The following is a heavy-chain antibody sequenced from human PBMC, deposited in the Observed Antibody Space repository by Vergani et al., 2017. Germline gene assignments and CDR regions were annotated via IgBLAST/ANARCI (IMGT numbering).Heavy chain of an antibody. V-gene: IGHV3-7*01. Sequence: VQLVESGGDLVHPGGSLRLSCAASGITFSSYWMTWVRQAPGKGLEWVANIKADGSEKYYVDSVKGRFTISRDNAKNSLYLQMNSLRAEDTAVYYCARDGIAVAGTIWFDPWGQGTLVTVSS. CDR3: ARDGIAVAGTIWFDP. CDR1: GITFSSYW. J-gene: IGHJ5*02. D-gene: IGHD6-19*01. CDR2: IKADGSEK.